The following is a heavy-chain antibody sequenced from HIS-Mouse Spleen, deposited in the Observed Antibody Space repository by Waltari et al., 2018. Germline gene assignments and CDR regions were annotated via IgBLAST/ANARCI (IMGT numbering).Heavy chain of an antibody. CDR2: IYWDDDK. CDR1: GFSLSTSGVG. J-gene: IGHJ4*02. Sequence: QITLKESGPTLVKPTQTLTLTCTFSGFSLSTSGVGVGWIRQPPGKALEWLALIYWDDDKRYSPSLKSRLTITKDTSKNQVVLTMTNMDPVDTATYFCAHRTGDWEAFDYWGQGTLVTVSS. D-gene: IGHD7-27*01. V-gene: IGHV2-5*02. CDR3: AHRTGDWEAFDY.